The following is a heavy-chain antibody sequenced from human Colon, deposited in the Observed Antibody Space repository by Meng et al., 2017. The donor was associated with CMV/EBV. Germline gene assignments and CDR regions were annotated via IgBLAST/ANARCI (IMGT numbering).Heavy chain of an antibody. V-gene: IGHV1-3*01. CDR2: ISAGNGDT. CDR1: GYNFTSYA. CDR3: ARVPVGTSRYYTSDY. D-gene: IGHD3-3*01. J-gene: IGHJ4*02. Sequence: SGYNFTSYAMHWVRQAPGQRLEWMGWISAGNGDTKYSQKFQGRLTITSDTSASTAYMELSSLRAEDTAIYFCARVPVGTSRYYTSDYWGQGTLVTVSS.